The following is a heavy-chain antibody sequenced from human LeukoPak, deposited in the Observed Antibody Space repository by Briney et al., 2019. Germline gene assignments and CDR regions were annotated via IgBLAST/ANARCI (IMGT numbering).Heavy chain of an antibody. CDR2: IYSGGST. J-gene: IGHJ4*02. CDR3: ARGAGGYSSGWSIFDY. CDR1: GFTVSSNY. D-gene: IGHD6-19*01. Sequence: GGSLRLSCAASGFTVSSNYMSWVRQAPGKGLEWVSVIYSGGSTYYADSVKGRFTISRDNSKNTLYLQMNSLRAEDTAVYYCARGAGGYSSGWSIFDYWGQGTLVTVSS. V-gene: IGHV3-53*01.